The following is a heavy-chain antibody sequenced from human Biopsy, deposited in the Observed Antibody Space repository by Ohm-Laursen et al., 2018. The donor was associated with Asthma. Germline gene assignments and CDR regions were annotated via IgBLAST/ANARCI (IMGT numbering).Heavy chain of an antibody. V-gene: IGHV4-39*07. CDR3: ARVASYGDIYFAIDV. Sequence: TLSLTCTVSGGSMTPTSHYWDWIRQAPGKGLEWIGYISYGGKTSYNPSLKNRVTISRDTSKNQFSLRLTSVTAADTAVYFCARVASYGDIYFAIDVWGPGTTVSV. CDR1: GGSMTPTSHY. CDR2: ISYGGKT. D-gene: IGHD4-17*01. J-gene: IGHJ6*02.